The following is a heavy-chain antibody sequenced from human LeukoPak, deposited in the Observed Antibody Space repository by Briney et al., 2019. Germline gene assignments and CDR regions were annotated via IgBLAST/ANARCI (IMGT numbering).Heavy chain of an antibody. V-gene: IGHV3-7*01. CDR3: ATDRGWRTSGYYLYYFEY. J-gene: IGHJ4*02. Sequence: GGSLRLSCAASGFTLSSYWMHWVRQAPGKGLEWVASIKHDGSEKYYVDSVRGRFTISRDNTKNLLYLQMSSLRAEDTAVYYCATDRGWRTSGYYLYYFEYWGQGTLVTFSS. CDR1: GFTLSSYW. D-gene: IGHD3-3*01. CDR2: IKHDGSEK.